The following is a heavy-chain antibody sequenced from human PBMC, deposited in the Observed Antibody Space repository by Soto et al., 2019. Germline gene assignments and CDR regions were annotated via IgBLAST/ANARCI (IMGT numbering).Heavy chain of an antibody. V-gene: IGHV4-31*03. J-gene: IGHJ6*02. CDR2: IYYSGST. CDR1: GGSISSGGYY. CDR3: DRDVPFGELVSGGTDV. Sequence: SETLSLTCTVSGGSISSGGYYWSWIRQHPGKGLEWIGYIYYSGSTYYNPSLKSRVTISVDTSKNQFSLKLSSVTAADTAVYYFDRDVPFGELVSGGTDVWGQGTTVNVSS. D-gene: IGHD3-10*01.